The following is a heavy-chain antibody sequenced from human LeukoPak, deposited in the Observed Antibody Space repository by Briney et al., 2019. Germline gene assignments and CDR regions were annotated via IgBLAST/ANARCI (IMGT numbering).Heavy chain of an antibody. Sequence: GASVKVSCKASGYTFTSYDINWGRQATGQGLEWMGWMNPNSGNTGYAQKFQGRVTITRNTSISTAYMELSSLRSEDTAVYYCASTNPALIDAFDIWGQGTMVTVSS. D-gene: IGHD1-1*01. CDR3: ASTNPALIDAFDI. CDR2: MNPNSGNT. CDR1: GYTFTSYD. V-gene: IGHV1-8*03. J-gene: IGHJ3*02.